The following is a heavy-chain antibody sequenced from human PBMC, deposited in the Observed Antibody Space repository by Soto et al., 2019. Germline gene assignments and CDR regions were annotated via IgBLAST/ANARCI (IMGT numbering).Heavy chain of an antibody. CDR2: IYYSGST. D-gene: IGHD2-2*01. J-gene: IGHJ6*02. V-gene: IGHV4-31*03. CDR1: GGSISSGGYY. Sequence: PSETLSLTCTVSGGSISSGGYYWSWIRQHPGKGLEWIGYIYYSGSTYYNPSLKSRVTISVDTSKNQFSLKLSSVTAADTAVYYCATSPVVPAAVDYYYGMDVWGQGTTVTVSS. CDR3: ATSPVVPAAVDYYYGMDV.